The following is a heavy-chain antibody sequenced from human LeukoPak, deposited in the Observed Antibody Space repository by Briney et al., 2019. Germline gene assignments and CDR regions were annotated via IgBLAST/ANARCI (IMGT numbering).Heavy chain of an antibody. CDR3: ATRDCSGGSCQGEWWFDP. CDR1: RYTLTELS. V-gene: IGHV1-24*01. D-gene: IGHD2-15*01. Sequence: ASVKVSCKVSRYTLTELSVHWVRRAPGKGLEWMGGFDPVDGETIYAQKSQGRVTMTEDTSTDTAYMELSSLRSEDTAVYYCATRDCSGGSCQGEWWFDPWGQGTLFAVSS. J-gene: IGHJ5*02. CDR2: FDPVDGET.